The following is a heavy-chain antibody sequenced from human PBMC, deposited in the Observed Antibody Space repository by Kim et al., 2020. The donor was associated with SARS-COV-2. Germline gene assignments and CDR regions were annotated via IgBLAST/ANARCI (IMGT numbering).Heavy chain of an antibody. Sequence: SETLSLTCTVSGGSISSSSYFWGWIRQPPGKGLEWIGSIYYSGSTYYNPSLKSRVTISVDTSKNQFSLKLSSVTAADTSVYYCAREAPSGYDYSPPPYYYSMDVSGKGTTVTVSS. V-gene: IGHV4-39*01. J-gene: IGHJ6*03. D-gene: IGHD5-12*01. CDR2: IYYSGST. CDR3: AREAPSGYDYSPPPYYYSMDV. CDR1: GGSISSSSYF.